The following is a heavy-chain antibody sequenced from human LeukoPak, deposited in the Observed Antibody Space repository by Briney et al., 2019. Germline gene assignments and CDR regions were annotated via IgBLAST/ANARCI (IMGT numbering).Heavy chain of an antibody. Sequence: GGSLRLSCTASGFTFGDYAMSWFRQAPGKGLEWVGVIRCKPYGGTTEYAASVQGRFTISRDDSKTIAYLQMNSLKTEDTAVYYCTRSGYSSNWSYYFGYWGQGTLVTVSS. D-gene: IGHD6-13*01. CDR3: TRSGYSSNWSYYFGY. J-gene: IGHJ4*01. CDR2: IRCKPYGGTT. V-gene: IGHV3-49*03. CDR1: GFTFGDYA.